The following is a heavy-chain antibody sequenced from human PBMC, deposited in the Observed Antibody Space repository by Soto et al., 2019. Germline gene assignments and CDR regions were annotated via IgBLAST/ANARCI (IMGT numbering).Heavy chain of an antibody. Sequence: GESLKISCKGFGYSFANYWITWVRQTPGKGLEWVGRIDPSDSYTSYSPSFQGHVSISVDKSISTAYLQLNSLKAADTAIYYCVRRGGDLQIVAAAIAWGMDVWGQGTTVTVSS. V-gene: IGHV5-10-1*01. J-gene: IGHJ6*02. CDR1: GYSFANYW. CDR2: IDPSDSYT. D-gene: IGHD5-12*01. CDR3: VRRGGDLQIVAAAIAWGMDV.